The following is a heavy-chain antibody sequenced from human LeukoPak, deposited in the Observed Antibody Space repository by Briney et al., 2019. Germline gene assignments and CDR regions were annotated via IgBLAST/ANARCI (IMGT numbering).Heavy chain of an antibody. D-gene: IGHD2-8*01. CDR1: GDSITNSY. CDR3: ARAVRWNGGPVPAAWFDP. CDR2: IYYNGTT. V-gene: IGHV4-59*13. J-gene: IGHJ5*02. Sequence: EPSETLPLTCSVSGDSITNSYWSWIRQPPGTRLEWIGYIYYNGTTTYNPSLRSRVTISVDTSKQHFSLSLISVTAADTAVYYCARAVRWNGGPVPAAWFDPWRQGTRVTVSS.